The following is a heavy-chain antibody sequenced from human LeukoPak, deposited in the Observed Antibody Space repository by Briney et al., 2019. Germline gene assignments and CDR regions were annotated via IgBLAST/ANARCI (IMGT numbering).Heavy chain of an antibody. J-gene: IGHJ4*02. CDR3: ATSRTYYYDSSGYQKTYYFDY. V-gene: IGHV4-59*01. CDR1: GGSISSYY. D-gene: IGHD3-22*01. Sequence: SETLSLTCTVSGGSISSYYWSWIRQPPRKGLEWIGYIYYSGSTNYNPSLKSRVTISVDTSKNQFSLKLSSVTAADTAVYYCATSRTYYYDSSGYQKTYYFDYWGQGTLVTVSS. CDR2: IYYSGST.